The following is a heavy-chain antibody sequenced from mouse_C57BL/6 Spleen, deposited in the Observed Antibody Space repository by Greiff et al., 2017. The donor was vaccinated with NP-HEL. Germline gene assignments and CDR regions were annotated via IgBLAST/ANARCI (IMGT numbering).Heavy chain of an antibody. D-gene: IGHD4-1*02. Sequence: QVQLQQSGPGLVQPSQSLSITCTVPGVSLTSYGVHWVRQSPGTGLDWLGVRWSGGSTDYNAAFISRLSISKDTSKGQVFFKMNSLQADDTAIYYCARNFNWDGPFDDWGQGTTLTGSS. V-gene: IGHV2-2*01. J-gene: IGHJ2*01. CDR2: RWSGGST. CDR1: GVSLTSYG. CDR3: ARNFNWDGPFDD.